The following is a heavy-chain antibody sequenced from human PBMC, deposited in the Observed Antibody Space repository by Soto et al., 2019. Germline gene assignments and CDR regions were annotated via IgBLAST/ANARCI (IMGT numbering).Heavy chain of an antibody. CDR2: ISGSGGST. J-gene: IGHJ4*02. CDR3: AKGRAGERFLEWLLNPRFDY. V-gene: IGHV3-23*01. Sequence: GGSLRLSCAASGFTFSSYAMSWVRQAPGKGLEWVSAISGSGGSTYYADSVKGRFTISRDNSKNTLYLQMNSLRAEDTAVYYCAKGRAGERFLEWLLNPRFDYWGQGTLVTVSS. CDR1: GFTFSSYA. D-gene: IGHD3-3*01.